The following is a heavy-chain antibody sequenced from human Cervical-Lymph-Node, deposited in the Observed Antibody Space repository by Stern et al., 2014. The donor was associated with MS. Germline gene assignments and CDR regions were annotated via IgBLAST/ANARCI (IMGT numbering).Heavy chain of an antibody. Sequence: EVQLVQSGGGLVQPGGSLRLSCAASGFTFSSSWMHWVRQDPGKGLVWVSRINSDGSTTNYADSVKGRFTISRDNAKNTLYLQMNSLRAEDTAVYYCARGEYDFWSGSPAEYFQHWGQGTLVTVSS. CDR3: ARGEYDFWSGSPAEYFQH. V-gene: IGHV3-74*02. CDR2: INSDGSTT. D-gene: IGHD3-3*01. CDR1: GFTFSSSW. J-gene: IGHJ1*01.